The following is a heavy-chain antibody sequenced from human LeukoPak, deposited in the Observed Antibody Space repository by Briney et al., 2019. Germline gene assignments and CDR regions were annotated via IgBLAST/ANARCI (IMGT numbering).Heavy chain of an antibody. CDR1: GGSISRYY. Sequence: SSETLSLTCTVSGGSISRYYWSWIRQPPGKGLEWIGYIYYSGSTNYNPSLKSRITISEDTSKNQFSLKLSSVTAADTAVYYCARMAPAAAVNWFDPWGRGTLVTVSS. J-gene: IGHJ5*02. V-gene: IGHV4-59*01. CDR2: IYYSGST. D-gene: IGHD6-13*01. CDR3: ARMAPAAAVNWFDP.